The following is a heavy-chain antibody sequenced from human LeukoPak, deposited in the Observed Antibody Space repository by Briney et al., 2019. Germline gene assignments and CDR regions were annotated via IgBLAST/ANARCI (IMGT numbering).Heavy chain of an antibody. Sequence: AGGSLRLSCAASGFTFRDYTMNWVRQSPGKGLQWVSYVSFGSSYISYADSLKGRFTISRDDAKSSVYLEMTSLRAEGTAVYYCARASTEYAVTDGFDTWGPGTLVTVSS. V-gene: IGHV3-21*01. D-gene: IGHD4-17*01. CDR1: GFTFRDYT. CDR2: VSFGSSYI. CDR3: ARASTEYAVTDGFDT. J-gene: IGHJ5*02.